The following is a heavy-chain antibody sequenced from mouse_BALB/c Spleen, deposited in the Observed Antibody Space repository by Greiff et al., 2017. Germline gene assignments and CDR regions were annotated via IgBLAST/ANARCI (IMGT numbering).Heavy chain of an antibody. CDR3: AREEHYFDY. Sequence: VQLQQSGPELVKPGASVKMSCKASGYTFTSYYIHWVKQRPEQGLEWIGRIDPYDSETHYNQKFKDKAILTVDKSSSTAYMQLSSLTSEDSAVYYCAREEHYFDYWGQGTTLTVSS. V-gene: IGHV1-74*01. CDR1: GYTFTSYY. J-gene: IGHJ2*01. CDR2: IDPYDSET.